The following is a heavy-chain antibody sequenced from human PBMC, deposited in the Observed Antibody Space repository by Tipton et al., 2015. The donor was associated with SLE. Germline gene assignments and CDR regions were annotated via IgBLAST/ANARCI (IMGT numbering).Heavy chain of an antibody. CDR2: VFYSGST. CDR3: ARGLGTHLDYFRFYMDV. J-gene: IGHJ6*03. V-gene: IGHV4-39*07. D-gene: IGHD7-27*01. CDR1: GDSISSYSHY. Sequence: TLSLTCIVSGDSISSYSHYWGWIRRPQGKTLEWIGSVFYSGSTYYNPPLESRVTISIDTSKTQFSLKLNSVTAADTAVYYCARGLGTHLDYFRFYMDVWGRGTTVTVSS.